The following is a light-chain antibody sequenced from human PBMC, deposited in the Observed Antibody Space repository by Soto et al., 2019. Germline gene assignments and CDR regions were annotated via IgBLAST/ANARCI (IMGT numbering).Light chain of an antibody. V-gene: IGKV1-27*01. CDR1: HGISNY. CDR3: QKYNSARIT. J-gene: IGKJ3*01. CDR2: AAS. Sequence: DIQMTQSPSSLSASVGDRVTITCRASHGISNYLAWYRQKPGKVPKLLFYAASTLQSGVPSRFSGSGSGTDFTLTISSLQPEDVATYYCQKYNSARITFGPGTKVDIK.